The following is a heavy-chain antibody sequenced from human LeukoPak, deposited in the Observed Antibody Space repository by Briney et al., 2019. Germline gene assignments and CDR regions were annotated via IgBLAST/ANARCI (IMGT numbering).Heavy chain of an antibody. V-gene: IGHV1-18*01. CDR3: ARDADGNSPFQH. Sequence: ASVKVSCKASGYTFSSYGISWVRQAPGQGLEWTGWISTYNGNTKYAQKLQGRVTMTTDTSTSTAYMELRSLRSDDTAVYYCARDADGNSPFQHWGQGTLVTVSS. J-gene: IGHJ1*01. D-gene: IGHD4-23*01. CDR1: GYTFSSYG. CDR2: ISTYNGNT.